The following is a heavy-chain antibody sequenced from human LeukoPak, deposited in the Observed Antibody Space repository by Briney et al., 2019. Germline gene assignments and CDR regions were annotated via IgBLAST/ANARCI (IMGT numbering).Heavy chain of an antibody. V-gene: IGHV3-23*01. CDR1: GFTFSNYA. Sequence: GGSLRLSCEASGFTFSNYAMSWVRQAPGKGLEWVSSISGSSDNTNYADSAKGRFTISRDNSKNTLYLQMNSLRVDDTAVYYCASQRQWDWFDPWGQGTLVTVSS. D-gene: IGHD2-8*01. CDR3: ASQRQWDWFDP. J-gene: IGHJ5*02. CDR2: ISGSSDNT.